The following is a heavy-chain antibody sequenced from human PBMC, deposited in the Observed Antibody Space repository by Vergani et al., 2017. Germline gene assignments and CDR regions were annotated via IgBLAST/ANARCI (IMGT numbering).Heavy chain of an antibody. CDR3: ARVGRNGYILPNLSYFDY. CDR2: ISSSGSTI. CDR1: GFTFSDYY. Sequence: QVQLVESGGGLVKPGGSLRLSCAASGFTFSDYYMSWIRQAPGKGLEWVSYISSSGSTIYYADSVKGRFTISRDNAKNSLYLQMNSLRAEVTAVYYCARVGRNGYILPNLSYFDYWGQGTLVTVSS. D-gene: IGHD5-24*01. V-gene: IGHV3-11*01. J-gene: IGHJ4*02.